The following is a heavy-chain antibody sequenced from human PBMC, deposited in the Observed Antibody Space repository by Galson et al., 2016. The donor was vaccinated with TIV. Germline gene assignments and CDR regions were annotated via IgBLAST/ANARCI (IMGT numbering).Heavy chain of an antibody. CDR3: VRASSRGVRGVILFDF. Sequence: TLSLTCSVSGDSISNGDYYWSWVRQPPGKGLEWIGCIHYTGTSDYQASLRSRLSMSLDTSKSHFSLRLNSVNAADTAVYYCVRASSRGVRGVILFDFWGQGALVTVSS. D-gene: IGHD3-10*01. CDR2: IHYTGTS. V-gene: IGHV4-30-4*01. J-gene: IGHJ4*02. CDR1: GDSISNGDYY.